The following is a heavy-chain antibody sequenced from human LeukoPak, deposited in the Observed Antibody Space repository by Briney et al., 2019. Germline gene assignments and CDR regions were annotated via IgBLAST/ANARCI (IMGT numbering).Heavy chain of an antibody. CDR3: ARGRTGAFDF. CDR2: TYYRSKWYN. CDR1: GDSVSSNSAG. D-gene: IGHD3/OR15-3a*01. V-gene: IGHV6-1*01. J-gene: IGHJ3*01. Sequence: SQTLSLTCAISGDSVSSNSAGWNWIRQSPSRGLEWLGGTYYRSKWYNDYAVSVKSRITVNPDTYTNQFSLHLNSVTPEDTAVYYCARGRTGAFDFWGQGTMVTVSS.